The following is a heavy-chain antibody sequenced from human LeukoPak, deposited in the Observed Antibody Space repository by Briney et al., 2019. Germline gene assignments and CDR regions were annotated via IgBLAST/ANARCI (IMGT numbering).Heavy chain of an antibody. D-gene: IGHD3-10*01. CDR1: GFTFSSYG. J-gene: IGHJ4*02. Sequence: GSLRLSCVASGFTFSSYGMHWVRQAPGKGLEWVAVIWYDGSNKYYADSVKGRFTISRDNSKNTLYLQMNSLRAEDTAVYYCARDHYYGSGRGDYWGQGTLVTVSS. CDR3: ARDHYYGSGRGDY. CDR2: IWYDGSNK. V-gene: IGHV3-33*08.